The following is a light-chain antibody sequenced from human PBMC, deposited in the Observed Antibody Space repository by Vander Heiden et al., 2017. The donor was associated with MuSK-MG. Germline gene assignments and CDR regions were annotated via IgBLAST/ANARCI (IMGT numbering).Light chain of an antibody. Sequence: VITQSPATLSASPGERVTLTCRASQSVSSNLAWYQQKPGQAPSLLIYGASTRATGIPSRFSGSGSGTEFTLTISSLQSEDFAVYYCQQYNNWPYTFGQGTKLEIK. J-gene: IGKJ2*01. CDR3: QQYNNWPYT. CDR1: QSVSSN. V-gene: IGKV3-15*01. CDR2: GAS.